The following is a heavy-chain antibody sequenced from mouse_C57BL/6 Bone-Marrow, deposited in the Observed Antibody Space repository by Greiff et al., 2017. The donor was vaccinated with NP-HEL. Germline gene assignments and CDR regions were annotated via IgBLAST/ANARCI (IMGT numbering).Heavy chain of an antibody. D-gene: IGHD2-4*01. CDR1: GYTFTSYW. J-gene: IGHJ2*01. CDR3: ARDDYDGFDY. CDR2: IYPGSGST. Sequence: QVQLKESGAELVKPGASVKMSCKASGYTFTSYWITWVKQRPGQGLEWIGDIYPGSGSTNYNEKFKSKATLTVDTSSSTAYMQLSSLTSEDSAVYYCARDDYDGFDYWGQGTTLTVSS. V-gene: IGHV1-55*01.